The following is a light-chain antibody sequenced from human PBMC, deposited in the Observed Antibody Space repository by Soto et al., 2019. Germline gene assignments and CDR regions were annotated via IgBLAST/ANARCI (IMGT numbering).Light chain of an antibody. CDR1: QSVSDNY. CDR2: GAS. CDR3: QQYGSFALT. V-gene: IGKV3-20*01. J-gene: IGKJ4*01. Sequence: DIVLTQSPGTLSLSPGERATLSCRASQSVSDNYLAWYQQKPGKAPRLPIYGASNGATGIPDRVSGSGSGTDFSLTICRLEPEDLSVYYCQQYGSFALTFGGGTKVDI.